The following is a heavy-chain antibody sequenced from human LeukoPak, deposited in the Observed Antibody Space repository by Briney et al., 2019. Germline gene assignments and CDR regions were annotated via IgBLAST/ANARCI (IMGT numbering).Heavy chain of an antibody. D-gene: IGHD3-22*01. CDR2: IYPGDSDT. CDR1: GYSFTSYW. V-gene: IGHV5-51*01. CDR3: ARRHSSSGYYPDY. Sequence: GESLKISCKGSGYSFTSYWIGWVRQMPGKGLEWMGIIYPGDSDTGYSPSFQGQVTISADKSISTAYLQWSSLKASDTAMYYCARRHSSSGYYPDYWGQGTLVTVSS. J-gene: IGHJ4*02.